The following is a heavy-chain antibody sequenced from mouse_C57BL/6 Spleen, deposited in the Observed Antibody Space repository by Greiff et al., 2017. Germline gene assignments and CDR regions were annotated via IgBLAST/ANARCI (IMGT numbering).Heavy chain of an antibody. Sequence: VQLQQSGPELVKPGASVKISCKASGYAFSSSWMNWVKQRPGKGLEWIGRIYPGDGDTNYNGKFKGKATLTADKSSSTAYMQLSSLTSEDSAVYFCARNWYFDDWGQGTTLTVSS. D-gene: IGHD4-1*01. J-gene: IGHJ2*01. CDR3: ARNWYFDD. CDR1: GYAFSSSW. CDR2: IYPGDGDT. V-gene: IGHV1-82*01.